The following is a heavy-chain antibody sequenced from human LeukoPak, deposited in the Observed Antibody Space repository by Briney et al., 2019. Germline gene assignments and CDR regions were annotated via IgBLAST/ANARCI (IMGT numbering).Heavy chain of an antibody. CDR2: VSYSGTT. Sequence: PSQTLSLTCTVSGGSISTSYYYWDWIRQPPGKGLEWIGSVSYSGTTYHDPSLRSRVTIYADTAKNQVSLRVTSVTAADTAVYYCARRGAYSPAGLDVWGQGTTVTVSS. CDR3: ARRGAYSPAGLDV. J-gene: IGHJ6*02. CDR1: GGSISTSYYY. D-gene: IGHD2-15*01. V-gene: IGHV4-39*01.